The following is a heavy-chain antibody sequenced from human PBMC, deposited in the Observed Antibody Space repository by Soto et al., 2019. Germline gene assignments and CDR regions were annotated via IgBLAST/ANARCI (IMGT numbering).Heavy chain of an antibody. V-gene: IGHV1-18*01. CDR2: ISTDNGNT. CDR1: GYTFTNSG. Sequence: QVQLVQSGAEVKKPGASVKVSCKASGYTFTNSGINGVRQAPGQGLEWMGWISTDNGNTNYAQHLQGRVSMTPDTSTSTAYMDLRSLRSDDTAVYYCARDQGITTFGVYSMYYYGMAAWGQGTTVTVSS. CDR3: ARDQGITTFGVYSMYYYGMAA. J-gene: IGHJ6*02. D-gene: IGHD3-3*01.